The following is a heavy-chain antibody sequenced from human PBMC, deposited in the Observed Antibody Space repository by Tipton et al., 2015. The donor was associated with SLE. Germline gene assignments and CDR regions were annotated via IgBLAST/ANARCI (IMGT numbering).Heavy chain of an antibody. Sequence: TLSLTCFVSGGSISSSTYSWAWIRQPPGKGLEWIGSVSDDGNTHRNPSLMSRVTLSVDTSENQSSLKLTSVTAADTAVYYCARHQPLRGGSYAFWSGLLFFDYWGQGALVTVSS. V-gene: IGHV4-39*01. J-gene: IGHJ4*02. D-gene: IGHD3/OR15-3a*01. CDR3: ARHQPLRGGSYAFWSGLLFFDY. CDR2: VSDDGNT. CDR1: GGSISSSTYS.